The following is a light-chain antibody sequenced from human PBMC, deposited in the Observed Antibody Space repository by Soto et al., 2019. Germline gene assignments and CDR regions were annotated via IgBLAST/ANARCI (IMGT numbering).Light chain of an antibody. Sequence: EIVLTQSPVTLSLSPGDRATLSCRASLSVSINLAWYQQKPGQAPRLLIYGASIRATGIPDRFSGSGSGTDLTLTISRLEPEDFAVYYCQQYHSSLWTFGQGTKVDIK. CDR2: GAS. CDR3: QQYHSSLWT. J-gene: IGKJ1*01. CDR1: LSVSIN. V-gene: IGKV3-20*01.